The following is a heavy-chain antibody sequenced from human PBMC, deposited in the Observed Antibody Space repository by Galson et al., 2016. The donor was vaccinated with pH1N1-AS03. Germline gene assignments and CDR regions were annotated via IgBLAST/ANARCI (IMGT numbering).Heavy chain of an antibody. V-gene: IGHV1-3*01. Sequence: SVKVSCKASGYSFSNYAIHWLRQAPGRSPEWMGWIIAGNGNTKYSQNLQGRVTLTRDTSANTTYLEMNNLRVEDTAVYYCARDQGYCSGGHCLVYIDSWGQGTLATVSP. D-gene: IGHD2-15*01. CDR2: IIAGNGNT. J-gene: IGHJ4*02. CDR1: GYSFSNYA. CDR3: ARDQGYCSGGHCLVYIDS.